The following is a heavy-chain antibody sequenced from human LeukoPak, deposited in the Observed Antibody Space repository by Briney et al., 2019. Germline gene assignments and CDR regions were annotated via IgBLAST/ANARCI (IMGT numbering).Heavy chain of an antibody. Sequence: PSETLSLTCTVSGGSISSSSYYWGWIRQPPGKGLEWIGSIYCSGSTYYNPSLKSRVTISVDTSKNQFSLKLSSVTAADTAVYHCARGYDILTGYLNWFDPWGQGTLVTVSS. V-gene: IGHV4-39*01. CDR3: ARGYDILTGYLNWFDP. D-gene: IGHD3-9*01. CDR1: GGSISSSSYY. CDR2: IYCSGST. J-gene: IGHJ5*02.